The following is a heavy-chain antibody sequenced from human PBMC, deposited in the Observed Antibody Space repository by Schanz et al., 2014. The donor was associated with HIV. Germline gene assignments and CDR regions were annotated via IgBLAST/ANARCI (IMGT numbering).Heavy chain of an antibody. CDR1: GFTFTSYG. V-gene: IGHV3-30*03. CDR2: ISYDGVNG. D-gene: IGHD6-19*01. CDR3: ARSPDWAGTDAFDI. Sequence: VQLVESGGRVVQPGRSLRLSCAASGFTFTSYGMHWVRQAPGKGLEWGAGISYDGVNGYYADSVKGRFTISRDNSKNTLYLQMNSLRGEDTAIYYCARSPDWAGTDAFDIWGQGTMVTVSS. J-gene: IGHJ3*02.